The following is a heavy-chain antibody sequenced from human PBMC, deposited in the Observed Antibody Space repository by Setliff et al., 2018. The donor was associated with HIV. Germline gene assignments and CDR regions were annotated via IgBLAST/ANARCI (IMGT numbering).Heavy chain of an antibody. CDR2: FDPEDGET. Sequence: ASVKVSCKVSGYTLTELSMHWVRQAPGKGLEWMGGFDPEDGETIYAQKFQGRVTMTRDTSTSTVYMELSSLRSEDTAVYFCARGTTATDYYYYMDVWGKGTSVTVSS. CDR3: ARGTTATDYYYYMDV. CDR1: GYTLTELS. D-gene: IGHD4-17*01. J-gene: IGHJ6*03. V-gene: IGHV1-24*01.